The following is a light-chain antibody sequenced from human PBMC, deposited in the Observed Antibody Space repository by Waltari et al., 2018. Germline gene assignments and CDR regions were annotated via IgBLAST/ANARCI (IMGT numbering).Light chain of an antibody. CDR3: CSYGGTTNWM. CDR1: SSDIWIYDL. V-gene: IGLV2-23*02. J-gene: IGLJ3*02. CDR2: EVS. Sequence: QSGLTQPASVSGSPGQSITISCTGTSSDIWIYDLVSWYLLLPGKAPKLLISEVSQRPSGVSTRFSGSKSGNTASLTISGLQAEDEADYYCCSYGGTTNWMFGGGTRLTV.